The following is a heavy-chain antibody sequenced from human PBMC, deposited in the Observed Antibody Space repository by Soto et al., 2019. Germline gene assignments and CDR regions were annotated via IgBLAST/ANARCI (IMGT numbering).Heavy chain of an antibody. CDR1: GITFSSYA. J-gene: IGHJ5*02. D-gene: IGHD3-16*01. Sequence: GGSLRLSYTASGITFSSYAMHWVRQAPGRGLEWVAVVSYDGSIENYVDSVGGRFTISRDNSKNTVFLQMNSLRVEDTAVYYCAKDLYYYDFSLDDSWGQGTLVTVSS. CDR2: VSYDGSIE. V-gene: IGHV3-30*18. CDR3: AKDLYYYDFSLDDS.